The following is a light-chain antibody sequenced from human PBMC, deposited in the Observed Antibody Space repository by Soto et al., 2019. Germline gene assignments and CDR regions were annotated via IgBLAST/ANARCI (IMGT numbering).Light chain of an antibody. J-gene: IGKJ5*01. Sequence: VLKQSTDTLVVSQEVRATLSCRASQSVGSSLAWYQQRPGQAPRLLIHDAFIRATGIPARFSCSESMTDYTLTLSSREPDEFAVYYCQQRSNWPLTYGQGTLLE. CDR1: QSVGSS. CDR3: QQRSNWPLT. V-gene: IGKV3-11*01. CDR2: DAF.